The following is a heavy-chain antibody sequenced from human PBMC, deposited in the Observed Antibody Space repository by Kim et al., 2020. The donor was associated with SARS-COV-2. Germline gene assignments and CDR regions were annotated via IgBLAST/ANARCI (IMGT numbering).Heavy chain of an antibody. CDR2: IIPIFGTA. CDR1: GGTFSSYA. V-gene: IGHV1-69*13. Sequence: SVKVSCKASGGTFSSYAISWVRQAPGQGLEWMGGIIPIFGTANYAQKFQGRVTITADESTSTAYMELSSLRSEDTAVYYCARGVVAAAVLTQKVVPEYFQHWGQGTLVTVSS. D-gene: IGHD6-13*01. J-gene: IGHJ1*01. CDR3: ARGVVAAAVLTQKVVPEYFQH.